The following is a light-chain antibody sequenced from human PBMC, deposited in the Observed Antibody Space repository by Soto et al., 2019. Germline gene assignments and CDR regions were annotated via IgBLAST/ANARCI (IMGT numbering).Light chain of an antibody. CDR2: AAP. V-gene: IGKV1D-12*01. Sequence: DVQMTQSPSSVSASVGDRVTITCRASQGISSWLAWYQQKPGKAPKLLIYAAPTVQSGVTSRFSGSGSETDFTLAISSLQPEDFAAYHCQQANSFPFAFGQGTRLEI. CDR1: QGISSW. CDR3: QQANSFPFA. J-gene: IGKJ5*01.